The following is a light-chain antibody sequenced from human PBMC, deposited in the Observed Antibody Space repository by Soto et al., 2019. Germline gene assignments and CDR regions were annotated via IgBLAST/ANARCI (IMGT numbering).Light chain of an antibody. CDR2: EVR. CDR3: GSYASATLI. Sequence: QSALTQPASVSGSPGQSITISCTGTSSDIGAYDYVSWFQQYSGKAPTLIIYEVRFRPSGVSSRFSGSKFANTASLTISGLQTEDEADYYCGSYASATLIFGGGTKLTVL. V-gene: IGLV2-14*03. J-gene: IGLJ2*01. CDR1: SSDIGAYDY.